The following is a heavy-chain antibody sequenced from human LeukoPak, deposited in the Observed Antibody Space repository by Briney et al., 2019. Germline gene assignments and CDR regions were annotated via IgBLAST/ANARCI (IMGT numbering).Heavy chain of an antibody. J-gene: IGHJ4*02. Sequence: PGGSLRLSCSLSGFKFDDYAMHWVRQAPGKGLEWVSFISGDGVSTSSVDSVRGRFTISRDNSKNSLYLQMHSLRTEDSALYYCAKGGSSGWAPLDYWGQGTLVTVSS. D-gene: IGHD6-19*01. V-gene: IGHV3-43*02. CDR1: GFKFDDYA. CDR2: ISGDGVST. CDR3: AKGGSSGWAPLDY.